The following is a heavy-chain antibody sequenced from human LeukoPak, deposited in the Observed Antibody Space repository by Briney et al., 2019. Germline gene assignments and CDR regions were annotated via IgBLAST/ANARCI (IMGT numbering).Heavy chain of an antibody. V-gene: IGHV1-69*05. CDR3: ARESLPAAINYYYYMDV. CDR2: IIPIFGRA. CDR1: GGTFISYA. D-gene: IGHD2-2*01. J-gene: IGHJ6*03. Sequence: SVKVSCKASGGTFISYAISWVRQARGQGREWMGRIIPIFGRANNVQKFQGRETITTEESTSTAYMEMRRQRAEETDVYYCARESLPAAINYYYYMDVWGKGTTVTVSS.